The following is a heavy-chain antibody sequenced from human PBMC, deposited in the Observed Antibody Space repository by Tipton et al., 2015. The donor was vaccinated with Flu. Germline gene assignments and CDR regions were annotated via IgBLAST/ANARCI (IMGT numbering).Heavy chain of an antibody. CDR1: GDSIRSNYN. Sequence: TLSLTCTVSGDSIRSNYNWGWIRQPPGKGLEWIGTIYHSGTTYYNPSLKSRLTMSVDTSNNQFSLKLNSVTAADTAVYYCARHTGDSVRGVVDYWGQGTLVTVSS. CDR3: ARHTGDSVRGVVDY. J-gene: IGHJ4*02. CDR2: IYHSGTT. V-gene: IGHV4-38-2*02. D-gene: IGHD3-10*02.